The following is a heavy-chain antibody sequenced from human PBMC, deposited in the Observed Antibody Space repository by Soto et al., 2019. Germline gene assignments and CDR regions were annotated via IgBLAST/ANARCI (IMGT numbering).Heavy chain of an antibody. CDR3: ARGLERSTSCYDWGGLRYYYCMDV. Sequence: SETLSLTCTVSGGSISSYYWSWIRQSPGKGLEWIGYIYYSGSTNYNPSLKSRVTISVDTSKNQFSLKLSSVTAADTAVYYCARGLERSTSCYDWGGLRYYYCMDVWGKGTTVT. V-gene: IGHV4-59*01. CDR1: GGSISSYY. D-gene: IGHD5-12*01. CDR2: IYYSGST. J-gene: IGHJ6*03.